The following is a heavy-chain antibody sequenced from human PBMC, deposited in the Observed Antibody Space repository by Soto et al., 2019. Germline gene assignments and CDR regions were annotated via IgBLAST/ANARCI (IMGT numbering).Heavy chain of an antibody. CDR2: INWNSGSI. CDR3: VKDESINWYSGHFRH. J-gene: IGHJ1*01. Sequence: GGSLRLSCAASGFTFDDYAMHWFRQVPGKGLEWVSGINWNSGSIGYGDSVKGRFAISRDNAKNSLHLQMNSLSAEDTAFYYCVKDESINWYSGHFRHWGQGTLVTSPQ. V-gene: IGHV3-9*01. CDR1: GFTFDDYA. D-gene: IGHD6-13*01.